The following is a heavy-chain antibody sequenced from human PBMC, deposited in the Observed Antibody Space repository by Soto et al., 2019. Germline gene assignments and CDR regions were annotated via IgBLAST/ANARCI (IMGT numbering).Heavy chain of an antibody. V-gene: IGHV5-10-1*01. CDR3: ARQACSSTSCYRTGWFDP. CDR2: IDPSDSYT. J-gene: IGHJ5*02. CDR1: GYSFTSYW. Sequence: PGESLKISCKGSGYSFTSYWISWVRQMPGKGLEWMGRIDPSDSYTNYSPSFQGHVTISADKSISTAYLQWSSLKASDTAMYYCARQACSSTSCYRTGWFDPWGQGTLVTVS. D-gene: IGHD2-2*02.